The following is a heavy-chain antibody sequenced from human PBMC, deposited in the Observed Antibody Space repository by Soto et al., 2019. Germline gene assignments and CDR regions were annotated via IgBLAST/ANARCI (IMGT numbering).Heavy chain of an antibody. Sequence: PSPTLSLTCAISGDSVSSNSAAWNWIRQSPSRGLEWLGRTYYRSKWYNDYAVSVKSRITINPDTSKNQFSLQLNSVTPEDTAVYYCARGVTLQLWSSLFDYWGQGTLVTVSS. V-gene: IGHV6-1*01. CDR2: TYYRSKWYN. D-gene: IGHD5-18*01. CDR3: ARGVTLQLWSSLFDY. J-gene: IGHJ4*02. CDR1: GDSVSSNSAA.